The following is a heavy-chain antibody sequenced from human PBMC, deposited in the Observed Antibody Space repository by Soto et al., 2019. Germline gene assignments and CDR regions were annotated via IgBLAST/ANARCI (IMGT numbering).Heavy chain of an antibody. CDR3: ARWGYCSGGSCSHYYYYGMDV. Sequence: QVQLVESGGGVVQPGRSLRLSCAASGFTFSSYAMHWVRQPPGKGLEWVAVISYDGSNKYYADSVKGRFTISRDNSKNTLYLQMNSLRAEDTAVCYCARWGYCSGGSCSHYYYYGMDVWGQGTTVTVSS. V-gene: IGHV3-30-3*01. D-gene: IGHD2-15*01. CDR1: GFTFSSYA. CDR2: ISYDGSNK. J-gene: IGHJ6*02.